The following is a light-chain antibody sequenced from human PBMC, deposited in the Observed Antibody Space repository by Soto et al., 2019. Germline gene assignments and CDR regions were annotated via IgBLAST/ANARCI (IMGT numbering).Light chain of an antibody. CDR1: NIGSKS. CDR3: QVWDSSSDQPGV. V-gene: IGLV3-21*04. J-gene: IGLJ2*01. Sequence: SYELPQPPSVSVAPGKTARITCGGNNIGSKSVHWYQQKPGQAPVLVIYYDSDRPSGIPERFSGSNSGNTATLTISRVEAGDEADYYCQVWDSSSDQPGVFGGGTKLTVL. CDR2: YDS.